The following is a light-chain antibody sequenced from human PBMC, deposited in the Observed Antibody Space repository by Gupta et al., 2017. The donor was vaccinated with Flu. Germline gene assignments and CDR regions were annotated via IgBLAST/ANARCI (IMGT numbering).Light chain of an antibody. J-gene: IGKJ1*01. CDR3: QQRHLPPRT. CDR2: SAS. Sequence: DIQMTQSPSSLSASVGDRVTLTCRASQGISDFLSWYQQKPGTAPKLLIYSASTLKGGVPSRFSGSGSGADFTLTISSLQPEDFATDYCQQRHLPPRTFGQGTKVEIK. CDR1: QGISDF. V-gene: IGKV1-39*01.